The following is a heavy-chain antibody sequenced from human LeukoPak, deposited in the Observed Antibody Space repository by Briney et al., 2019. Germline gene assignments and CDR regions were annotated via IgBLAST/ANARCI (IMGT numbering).Heavy chain of an antibody. CDR1: GFTFSTYW. CDR2: MKRDGSEI. Sequence: GGSLRLSCSASGFTFSTYWMSWVRQAPGKGLEWVANMKRDGSEIYYVDSVKGRFTISRDNAKNSLYLQMNSLRDEDTAVYYCATKGRSSSSWYGNYYYGMDVWGQGTTVTVSS. CDR3: ATKGRSSSSWYGNYYYGMDV. J-gene: IGHJ6*02. V-gene: IGHV3-7*01. D-gene: IGHD6-13*01.